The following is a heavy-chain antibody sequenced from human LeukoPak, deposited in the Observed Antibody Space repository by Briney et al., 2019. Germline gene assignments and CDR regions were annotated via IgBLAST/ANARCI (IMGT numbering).Heavy chain of an antibody. D-gene: IGHD3-22*01. CDR1: GFTVSSTH. Sequence: GGSLRLSCEASGFTVSSTHMVWVRQAPGKGLELVSVIYTGGNSYYAGSVQGRFIISRDISKNTLYLQMNNLRAEDSALYYCARGGRGSAAVVAPRSFDIWGQGTMVTVSS. J-gene: IGHJ3*02. V-gene: IGHV3-53*01. CDR2: IYTGGNS. CDR3: ARGGRGSAAVVAPRSFDI.